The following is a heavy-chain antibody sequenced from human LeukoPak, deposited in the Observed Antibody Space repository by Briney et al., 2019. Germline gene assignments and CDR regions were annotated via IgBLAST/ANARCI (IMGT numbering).Heavy chain of an antibody. D-gene: IGHD2-2*01. J-gene: IGHJ5*02. CDR2: IYYSGST. CDR1: GGSISSYY. Sequence: SETLSLTCTASGGSISSYYWSWIRQPPGKGLERIGYIYYSGSTNYNPSLKSRVTISVDTSKNQFSLKLSSVTAADTAVYYCARAGYCSSTSCYASWFDPWGQGTLVTVSS. CDR3: ARAGYCSSTSCYASWFDP. V-gene: IGHV4-59*01.